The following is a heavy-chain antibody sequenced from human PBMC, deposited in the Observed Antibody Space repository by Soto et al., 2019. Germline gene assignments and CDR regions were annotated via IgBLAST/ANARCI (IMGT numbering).Heavy chain of an antibody. CDR2: ISAYKGNT. CDR1: GFTFTNYG. D-gene: IGHD6-6*01. Sequence: SVKVSCKASGFTFTNYGISWVRQAPGQGLEWMGWISAYKGNTNYAQKFQGGVTMTTDTSTSTAYLELRSLRSDDMAVYFCASRTGQLPYYFDYWGQGTQVTVSS. V-gene: IGHV1-18*03. CDR3: ASRTGQLPYYFDY. J-gene: IGHJ4*02.